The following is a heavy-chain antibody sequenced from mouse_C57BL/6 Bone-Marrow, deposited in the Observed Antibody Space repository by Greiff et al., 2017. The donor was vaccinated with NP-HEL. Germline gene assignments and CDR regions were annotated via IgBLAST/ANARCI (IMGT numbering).Heavy chain of an antibody. Sequence: VHVKQSGAELVRPGSSVKMSCKTSGYTFTSYGINWVKQRPGQGLEWIGYIYIGNGYTEYNEKFKGKATLTSDTSSSTAYMQLSSLTSEDSAIYYCARGDGNSWYFDVWGTGTTVTVSS. D-gene: IGHD2-1*01. V-gene: IGHV1-58*01. CDR1: GYTFTSYG. CDR3: ARGDGNSWYFDV. J-gene: IGHJ1*03. CDR2: IYIGNGYT.